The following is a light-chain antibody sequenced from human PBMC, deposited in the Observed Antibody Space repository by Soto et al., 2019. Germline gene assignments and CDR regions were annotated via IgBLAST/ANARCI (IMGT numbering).Light chain of an antibody. CDR3: VLYMGSGIWV. Sequence: QTVVTQEPSFSVSPGGTVTLTCGLSSGSVSTNYYPSWYQQTPGQAPRTLIYSTNTRSSGVPDRFSGSILGNKAALTITGAQADDESHYYSVLYMGSGIWVFGGGTKLTVL. CDR2: STN. CDR1: SGSVSTNYY. V-gene: IGLV8-61*01. J-gene: IGLJ3*02.